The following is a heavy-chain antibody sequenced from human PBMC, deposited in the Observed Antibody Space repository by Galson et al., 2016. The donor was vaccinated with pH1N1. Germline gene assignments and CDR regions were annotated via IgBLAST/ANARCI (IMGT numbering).Heavy chain of an antibody. J-gene: IGHJ4*02. D-gene: IGHD2-2*01. Sequence: SLRLSCAASGFTFSSYGMHWVRQAPGKGLEWVTIISYDGSNKYYADSVKGRFTISRDNSKNTLYLQMNSLRAEDTAVYYCAKDQSPFWRVVIPAADPRYFDYWGQGTLVTVSS. CDR2: ISYDGSNK. CDR1: GFTFSSYG. V-gene: IGHV3-30*18. CDR3: AKDQSPFWRVVIPAADPRYFDY.